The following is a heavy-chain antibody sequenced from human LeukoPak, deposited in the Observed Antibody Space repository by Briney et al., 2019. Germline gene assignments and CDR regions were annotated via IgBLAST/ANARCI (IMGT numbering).Heavy chain of an antibody. V-gene: IGHV4-39*07. J-gene: IGHJ4*02. CDR1: GGSISSSSYY. CDR2: INHSGST. CDR3: ARGRSGAATPYGY. Sequence: SETLSLTCTVSGGSISSSSYYWSWIRQPPGKGLEWIGEINHSGSTNYNPSLKSRVTISVDTSKNQFSLKLSSVTAADTAVYYCARGRSGAATPYGYWGQGTLVTVSS. D-gene: IGHD2-15*01.